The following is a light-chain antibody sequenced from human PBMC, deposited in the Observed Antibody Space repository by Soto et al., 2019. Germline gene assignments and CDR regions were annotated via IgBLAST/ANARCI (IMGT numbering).Light chain of an antibody. CDR1: GGSIATNY. Sequence: FMLTQPHSVSESPGKTVTISCTGSGGSIATNYVQWHQQRLGSAPTTVIYEDDKRPSGVPDRFSGSIDRSSNSASLIISGLKTEDEADYYCQSHDSTNVVFGRGTKLTVL. V-gene: IGLV6-57*02. J-gene: IGLJ3*02. CDR2: EDD. CDR3: QSHDSTNVV.